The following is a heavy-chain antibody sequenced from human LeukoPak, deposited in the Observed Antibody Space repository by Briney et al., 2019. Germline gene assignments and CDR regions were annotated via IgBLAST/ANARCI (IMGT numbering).Heavy chain of an antibody. V-gene: IGHV3-21*01. CDR2: ISSSSSYI. J-gene: IGHJ4*02. CDR1: GFTFSSYS. D-gene: IGHD2-21*02. CDR3: ARDLGSDDEDFDY. Sequence: PGGSLRLSCAASGFTFSSYSMNWVRQAPGKGLEWVSSISSSSSYIYYADSVKGRFTISRDNAKNSLYLQMNSLRAEDTAVYYCARDLGSDDEDFDYWGQGTLVTVSS.